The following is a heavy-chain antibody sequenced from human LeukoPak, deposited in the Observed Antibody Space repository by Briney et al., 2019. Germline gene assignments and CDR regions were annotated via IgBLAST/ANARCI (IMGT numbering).Heavy chain of an antibody. CDR3: ARGRNTLYYFDY. V-gene: IGHV3-48*03. D-gene: IGHD1/OR15-1a*01. CDR1: GVTFSSYE. J-gene: IGHJ4*02. Sequence: TGGSLRLSCAASGVTFSSYEMNWVRQAPGKGLEWVSYISSSGSTIYYADSVKGRFTISRDNAKNSLYLQMNSLRAEDTAVYYCARGRNTLYYFDYWGQGTLVTVSS. CDR2: ISSSGSTI.